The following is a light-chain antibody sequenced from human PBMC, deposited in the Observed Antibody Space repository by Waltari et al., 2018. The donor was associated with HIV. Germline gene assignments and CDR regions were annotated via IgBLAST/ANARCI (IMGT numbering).Light chain of an antibody. J-gene: IGKJ1*01. CDR2: AAS. CDR1: QTNSSY. CDR3: QQSYSTPWT. Sequence: DIQMTQSPSSLSASVGDRDTITCRASQTNSSYLNWYQQKPENAPKLLIYAASRLQSGVPERFSGSGSGTDFTLTISSLQPEDFATYYCQQSYSTPWTFGQGTKVEIK. V-gene: IGKV1-39*01.